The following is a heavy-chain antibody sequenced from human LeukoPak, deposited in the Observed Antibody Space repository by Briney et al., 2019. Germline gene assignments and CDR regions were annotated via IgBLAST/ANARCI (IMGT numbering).Heavy chain of an antibody. CDR1: GGSFSGYY. CDR3: ARGLKAMVRGVTGY. J-gene: IGHJ4*02. D-gene: IGHD3-10*01. Sequence: PSETLSLTCAVYGGSFSGYYWSWIRQPPGKGLEWIGEINHSGSTNYNPSLKSRVTISVDTSENQFSLKLSSVTAADTAVYYCARGLKAMVRGVTGYWGQGTLVTVSS. V-gene: IGHV4-34*01. CDR2: INHSGST.